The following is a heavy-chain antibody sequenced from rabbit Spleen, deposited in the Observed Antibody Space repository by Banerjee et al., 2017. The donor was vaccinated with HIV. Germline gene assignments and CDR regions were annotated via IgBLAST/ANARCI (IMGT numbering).Heavy chain of an antibody. CDR2: INIATGKS. D-gene: IGHD5-1*01. CDR1: GVSFSDKDV. V-gene: IGHV1S45*01. Sequence: QEQLVESGGGLVQPEGSLTLTYKASGVSFSDKDVMCWVRQAPGKGLEWITCINIATGKSVYASWVSGRFIMSRTSSTTVTLQMTSLTAADTATYFCARSYGSYVNDGGACFSLWGQGTLVTVS. CDR3: ARSYGSYVNDGGACFSL. J-gene: IGHJ4*01.